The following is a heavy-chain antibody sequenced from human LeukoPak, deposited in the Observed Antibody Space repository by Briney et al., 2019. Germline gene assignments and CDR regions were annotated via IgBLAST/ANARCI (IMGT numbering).Heavy chain of an antibody. CDR1: GGSIRTYY. V-gene: IGHV4-4*07. CDR3: ARDSSGWYSLFDY. D-gene: IGHD6-19*01. Sequence: PSETLSLTCTASGGSIRTYYWSWIRQPAGKGLEWIGRIYTSGSTNYNPSLKSRVTMSVDTSKNQFSLKLSSVTAADTAVYYCARDSSGWYSLFDYWGQGTLVTVSS. J-gene: IGHJ4*02. CDR2: IYTSGST.